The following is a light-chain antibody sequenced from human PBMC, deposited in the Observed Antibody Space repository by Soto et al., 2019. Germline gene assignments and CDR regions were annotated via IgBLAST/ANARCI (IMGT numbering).Light chain of an antibody. Sequence: QSVLTQPPSVSGAPGQRVTISCTGSSSNIGANYDVHWYQQRPGTAPKLLIFGNNNRPSGVPDRFSGSKSGTSASLAITGLQAEDEGDYYCQSYDNTLGARYVFGTGTKVTVL. CDR1: SSNIGANYD. CDR3: QSYDNTLGARYV. CDR2: GNN. J-gene: IGLJ1*01. V-gene: IGLV1-40*01.